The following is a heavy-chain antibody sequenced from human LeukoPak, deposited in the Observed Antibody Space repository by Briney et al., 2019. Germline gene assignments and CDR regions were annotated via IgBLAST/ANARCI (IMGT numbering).Heavy chain of an antibody. J-gene: IGHJ6*02. CDR1: GGSFSGYY. V-gene: IGHV4-34*01. D-gene: IGHD3-10*01. CDR3: ARHGSYYGSGRAYYYYGMDV. Sequence: SETLSLTCAVYGGSFSGYYWSWIRQPPGKGLEWIGEINHSGSTNYNPSLKSRVTISVDTSKNQFSLKLSSVTAADTAMYFCARHGSYYGSGRAYYYYGMDVWGQGTTVTVSS. CDR2: INHSGST.